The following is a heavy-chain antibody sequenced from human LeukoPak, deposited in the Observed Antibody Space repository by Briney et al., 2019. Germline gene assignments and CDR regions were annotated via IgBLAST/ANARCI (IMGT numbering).Heavy chain of an antibody. CDR3: ARANTPFADY. D-gene: IGHD2-2*02. Sequence: GGSLRLSCAASGFTFSSYDMHWIRQAPGKGLEWVAVISYDGSNKYYADSVKGRFAISRDNSKNTVYLQMNSLRVEDTAVYYCARANTPFADYWGQGTLVTVSS. V-gene: IGHV3-30*09. J-gene: IGHJ4*02. CDR1: GFTFSSYD. CDR2: ISYDGSNK.